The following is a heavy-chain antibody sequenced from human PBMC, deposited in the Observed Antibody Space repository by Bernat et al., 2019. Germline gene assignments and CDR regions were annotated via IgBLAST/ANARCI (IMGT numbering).Heavy chain of an antibody. CDR3: ARDGGYGGGRTGYFDL. CDR2: IIPILGIA. Sequence: QVQLVQSGAEVKKPGSSVKVSCKASGGTFSSYAISWVRQAPGQGLEWMGRIIPILGIANYAQKFQGRVTITADKSTSTGYMELSSLRSEETAVYCCARDGGYGGGRTGYFDLWGRGTLVTVSS. V-gene: IGHV1-69*04. CDR1: GGTFSSYA. D-gene: IGHD5-12*01. J-gene: IGHJ2*01.